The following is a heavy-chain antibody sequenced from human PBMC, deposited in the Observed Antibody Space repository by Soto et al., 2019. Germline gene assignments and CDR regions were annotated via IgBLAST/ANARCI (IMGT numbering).Heavy chain of an antibody. V-gene: IGHV3-20*04. CDR3: SRDEGYSYGPNDY. J-gene: IGHJ4*02. D-gene: IGHD5-18*01. CDR1: GFTFDDYA. CDR2: INWSGGST. Sequence: EVQLVESGGGVVRPGGSLRLSCAASGFTFDDYAMSWVRQAPGKGLEWVSNINWSGGSTGYADSVKGRFTISRDNAKNSLYLQMNSLRAEDTALYYCSRDEGYSYGPNDYWGQGTLVTVSS.